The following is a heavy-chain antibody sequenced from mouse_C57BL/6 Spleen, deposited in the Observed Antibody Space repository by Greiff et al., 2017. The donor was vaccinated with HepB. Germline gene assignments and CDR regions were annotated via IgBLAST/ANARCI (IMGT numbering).Heavy chain of an antibody. CDR3: ARSPLTTVVAP. J-gene: IGHJ2*01. CDR1: GYTFTSYW. Sequence: QVQLQQSGAELMKPGASVKLSCKASGYTFTSYWMQWVKQRPGQGLEWIGEIDPSDSYTNYNQKFKGKATLTVDTSSSTAYMQLSSLTSEDSAVYYCARSPLTTVVAPWGQGTTLPVSS. D-gene: IGHD1-1*01. CDR2: IDPSDSYT. V-gene: IGHV1-50*01.